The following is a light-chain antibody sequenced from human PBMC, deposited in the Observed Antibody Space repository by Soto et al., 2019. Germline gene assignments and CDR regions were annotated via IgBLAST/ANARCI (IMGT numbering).Light chain of an antibody. CDR2: GNN. CDR1: RSNIGAGYD. Sequence: QSVLTQPPSVSGAPGQRVTISCTGGRSNIGAGYDVHWYQQLPGTAPKVLIYGNNNRPSGVPDRFSGSKSGTSASLAITGLQAVDEADYYCQCYDDSLSALVFGGGTKLTVL. V-gene: IGLV1-40*01. CDR3: QCYDDSLSALV. J-gene: IGLJ3*02.